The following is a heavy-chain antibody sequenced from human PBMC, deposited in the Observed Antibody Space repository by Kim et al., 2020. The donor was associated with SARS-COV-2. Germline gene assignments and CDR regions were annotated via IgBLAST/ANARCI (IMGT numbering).Heavy chain of an antibody. CDR2: ST. Sequence: STYNADSVTGRFAISRHNSKNTLYLQMNSLRAEDTAVYYCASGSGWYSVDYWGQGTLVTVSS. D-gene: IGHD6-13*01. CDR3: ASGSGWYSVDY. V-gene: IGHV3-53*04. J-gene: IGHJ4*02.